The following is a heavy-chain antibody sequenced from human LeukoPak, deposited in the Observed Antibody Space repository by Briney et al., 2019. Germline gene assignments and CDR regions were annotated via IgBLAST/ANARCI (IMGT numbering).Heavy chain of an antibody. V-gene: IGHV3-48*03. D-gene: IGHD5-18*01. CDR2: INSSGSTI. CDR1: RFTLSDYE. Sequence: GGSLRLSCAASRFTLSDYEINWVRQAPGKGLEWVSYINSSGSTIYYADSVKGRFTISRDNSKNSLYLQMNSLRAEDTAVYYCARAEYSYAYKDYYYGMDVWGQGTTVTVSS. CDR3: ARAEYSYAYKDYYYGMDV. J-gene: IGHJ6*02.